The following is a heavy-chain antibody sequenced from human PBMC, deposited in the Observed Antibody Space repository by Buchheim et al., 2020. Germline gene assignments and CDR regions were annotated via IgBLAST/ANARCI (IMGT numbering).Heavy chain of an antibody. J-gene: IGHJ4*02. CDR1: GFTFSSYG. CDR3: AKAGGPGYYFDY. D-gene: IGHD2-15*01. CDR2: ISYDGSNK. Sequence: QVQLVESGGGVVQPGRSLRLSCAASGFTFSSYGMHWVRQAPGKGLEWVAVISYDGSNKYYADSVKGRFTISRDNSKNTLYLQMNSLRAEDTAVYYCAKAGGPGYYFDYWGQGTL. V-gene: IGHV3-30*18.